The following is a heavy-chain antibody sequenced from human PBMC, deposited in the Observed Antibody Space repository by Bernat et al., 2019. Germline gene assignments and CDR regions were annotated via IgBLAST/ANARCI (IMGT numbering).Heavy chain of an antibody. CDR2: ISGDGGNT. J-gene: IGHJ4*02. CDR1: GFTFDDYA. CDR3: ASQSRDY. V-gene: IGHV3-43*02. D-gene: IGHD6-19*01. Sequence: EVQLVESGGGVVQPGGSLRLSCAASGFTFDDYAMHWVRQAPGKGLEWVSLISGDGGNTYYADSVKGRFTISRDNSKNSLYLQMNSLRTEDTALYYCASQSRDYWGQGTLVTVSS.